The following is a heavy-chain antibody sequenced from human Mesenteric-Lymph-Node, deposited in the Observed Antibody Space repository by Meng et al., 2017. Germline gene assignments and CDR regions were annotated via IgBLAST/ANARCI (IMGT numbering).Heavy chain of an antibody. CDR1: GFTFSSYG. D-gene: IGHD3-16*02. CDR3: ARELGDYVWGSYRFGIDY. J-gene: IGHJ4*02. V-gene: IGHV3-33*01. Sequence: GESLKISCAASGFTFSSYGMHWVRQAPGKGLEWVAVIWYDGSNKYYADSVKGRFTISRDNSKNTLYLQMNSLRAEDTAVYYCARELGDYVWGSYRFGIDYWGQGTLVTVSS. CDR2: IWYDGSNK.